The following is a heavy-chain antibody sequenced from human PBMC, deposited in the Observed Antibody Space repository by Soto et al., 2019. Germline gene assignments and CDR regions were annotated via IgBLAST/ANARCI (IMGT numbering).Heavy chain of an antibody. Sequence: PSETLSLTCAVSAGSINSGGYYWSWIRQYPGKGLEWIGYIYYSGTTYYNPSLKSRVSISVDTSKNQFSLRLSSVTAADTAVYYCARAGEGGLCISTSCPVFDYWGQGALVTAPQ. J-gene: IGHJ4*02. D-gene: IGHD2-2*01. CDR2: IYYSGTT. V-gene: IGHV4-31*11. CDR3: ARAGEGGLCISTSCPVFDY. CDR1: AGSINSGGYY.